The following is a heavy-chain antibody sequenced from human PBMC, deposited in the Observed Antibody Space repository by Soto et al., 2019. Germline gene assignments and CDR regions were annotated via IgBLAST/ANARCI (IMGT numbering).Heavy chain of an antibody. V-gene: IGHV3-33*01. CDR3: TRANTSPFDY. Sequence: QVQLVESGGGVVQPGGSLRLSCAASGFTFSRFGMHWVRQAPGKGLEWVAIIWYDGSQQFYADSVKGQFTISRDTYRNILYLQMNSLRAEDTAVYYCTRANTSPFDYWGQGALVTVSS. CDR1: GFTFSRFG. CDR2: IWYDGSQQ. J-gene: IGHJ4*02.